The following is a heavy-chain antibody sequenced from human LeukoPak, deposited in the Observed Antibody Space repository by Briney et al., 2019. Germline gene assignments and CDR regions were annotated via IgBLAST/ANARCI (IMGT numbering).Heavy chain of an antibody. Sequence: SVKVSCKASGGTFSSYAISWVRQAPGQGLEWMGGIVPVFGTANYAQKFQGRVTITADESTSTVYMQLSSLRSEDTALYYCARAAYYYDSSGYSSAYWGQGTLVPVSS. CDR2: IVPVFGTA. V-gene: IGHV1-69*01. J-gene: IGHJ4*02. D-gene: IGHD3-22*01. CDR3: ARAAYYYDSSGYSSAY. CDR1: GGTFSSYA.